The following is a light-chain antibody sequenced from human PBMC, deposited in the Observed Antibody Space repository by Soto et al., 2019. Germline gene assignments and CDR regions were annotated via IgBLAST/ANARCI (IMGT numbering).Light chain of an antibody. CDR3: KQYDNSPIT. CDR2: GAS. Sequence: EIVLTQSPGILSLSPGERASLSCGASQSISSSFLALYQQKPGQAPRLLIYGASSRSTSIPDGFSGTGSETDFTLTISRLEPEDFAVYYCKQYDNSPITFGQATRLEIK. V-gene: IGKV3-20*01. J-gene: IGKJ5*01. CDR1: QSISSSF.